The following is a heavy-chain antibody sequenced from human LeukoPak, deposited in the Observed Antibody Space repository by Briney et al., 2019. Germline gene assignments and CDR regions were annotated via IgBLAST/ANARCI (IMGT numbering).Heavy chain of an antibody. V-gene: IGHV1-24*01. CDR2: FDPEDGET. CDR3: ATDREADYYGSGSYLRFDY. CDR1: GYTLTELS. D-gene: IGHD3-10*01. J-gene: IGHJ4*02. Sequence: ASVKVSCKVSGYTLTELSMHWVRQAPGKGLEWMGGFDPEDGETIYAQKFQGRVTMTEDTSTDTAYMELSSLRSEDTAVYYCATDREADYYGSGSYLRFDYWGQGTLVTVSS.